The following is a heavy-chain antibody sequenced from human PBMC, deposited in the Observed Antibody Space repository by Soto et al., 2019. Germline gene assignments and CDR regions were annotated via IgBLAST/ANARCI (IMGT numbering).Heavy chain of an antibody. Sequence: SVKVSCKASGSTFTSSAVQWVRQARGQRLEWIGWIVVGSGNTNYAQKFQERVTITRDMSTSTAYMELSSLRSEDTAVYYCAAAEYSNPMFYYGMDVWGQGTTVTVSS. D-gene: IGHD4-4*01. V-gene: IGHV1-58*01. CDR1: GSTFTSSA. CDR2: IVVGSGNT. CDR3: AAAEYSNPMFYYGMDV. J-gene: IGHJ6*02.